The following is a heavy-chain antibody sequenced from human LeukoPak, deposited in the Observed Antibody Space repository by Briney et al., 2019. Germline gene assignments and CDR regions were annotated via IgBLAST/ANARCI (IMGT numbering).Heavy chain of an antibody. J-gene: IGHJ4*02. CDR3: ARQVEMATNPFDY. Sequence: PSETLSLTCTVSGGSISSSSYYWGWIRQPPGTGLEWIGSIYYSGSTYYNPSLKSRVTISVDTSKNQFSLKLSSVTAADTAVYYCARQVEMATNPFDYWGQGTLVTVSS. D-gene: IGHD5-24*01. V-gene: IGHV4-39*01. CDR1: GGSISSSSYY. CDR2: IYYSGST.